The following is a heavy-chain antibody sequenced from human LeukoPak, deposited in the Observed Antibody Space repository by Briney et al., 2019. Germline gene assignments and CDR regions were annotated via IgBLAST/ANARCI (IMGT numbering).Heavy chain of an antibody. CDR1: GFSFSSYA. CDR3: AKVFFMDY. D-gene: IGHD2-8*01. CDR2: ISGSGGDS. Sequence: GGSLRLSCVASGFSFSSYAMSWVRQAPGKGLEWVSAISGSGGDSYYADSVKGRFTISRDNSRNTLYLQMNSLRAEDTAVYYCAKVFFMDYWGQGTLVTVSS. J-gene: IGHJ4*02. V-gene: IGHV3-23*01.